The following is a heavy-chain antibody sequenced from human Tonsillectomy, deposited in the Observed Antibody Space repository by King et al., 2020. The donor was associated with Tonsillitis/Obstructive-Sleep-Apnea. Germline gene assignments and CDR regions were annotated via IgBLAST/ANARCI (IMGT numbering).Heavy chain of an antibody. V-gene: IGHV1-18*01. D-gene: IGHD3-22*01. CDR2: ISAYNGDT. Sequence: QLVQSGAEVKKPGASVKVSCKASGYTFTSYGISWVRQAPGQGLEWMGWISAYNGDTNYPQNFQGRITMTTDTYTSTAYLDLRSLRSDDTAVYYCARDSMSHYFDSSTYYTFAYWGQGSLVTVSS. CDR1: GYTFTSYG. J-gene: IGHJ4*02. CDR3: ARDSMSHYFDSSTYYTFAY.